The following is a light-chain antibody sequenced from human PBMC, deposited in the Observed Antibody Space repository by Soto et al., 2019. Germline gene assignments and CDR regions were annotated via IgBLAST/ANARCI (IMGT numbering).Light chain of an antibody. J-gene: IGLJ2*01. CDR1: SSDVGEENY. CDR3: SSFAGSPVV. Sequence: VLTQPPSASGSPGQSVTITCSGTSSDVGEENYVSWYQQHPGKVPKLILYEVSKRPSGVPDRFSGSRSGNTASLTVSGLQAEDEADYYCSSFAGSPVVFGGGTKLTVL. CDR2: EVS. V-gene: IGLV2-8*01.